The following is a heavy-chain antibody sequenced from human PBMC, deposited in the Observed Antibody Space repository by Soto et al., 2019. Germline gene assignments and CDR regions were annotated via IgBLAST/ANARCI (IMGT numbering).Heavy chain of an antibody. CDR2: INTNSGVT. V-gene: IGHV1-2*04. CDR1: GSTFTDYY. Sequence: QVQLVQSGAEVKKPGASVKVSCKASGSTFTDYYVHWVRQAPGQGLEWMGWINTNSGVTNFAQKFQGWVILTRDTSVNTAYMELNRLKSDDTAVFFCARVVSGWSPFDFWGQGTLVTVSS. D-gene: IGHD6-19*01. J-gene: IGHJ4*02. CDR3: ARVVSGWSPFDF.